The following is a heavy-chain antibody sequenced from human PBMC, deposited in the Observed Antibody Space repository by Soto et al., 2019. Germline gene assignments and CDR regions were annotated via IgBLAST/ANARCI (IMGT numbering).Heavy chain of an antibody. D-gene: IGHD2-2*01. CDR2: INPNSGGT. V-gene: IGHV1-2*02. CDR1: GYTFTGYY. CDR3: ASIGVWEPAATNFDY. J-gene: IGHJ4*02. Sequence: QVQLVQSGAEVKKPGASVKVSCKASGYTFTGYYMHWVRQAPGQGLGWMGWINPNSGGTNYAQKFQGRVTMTRDTSISTAYMELSRLRSDDTAVYYCASIGVWEPAATNFDYWGQGTLVTVSS.